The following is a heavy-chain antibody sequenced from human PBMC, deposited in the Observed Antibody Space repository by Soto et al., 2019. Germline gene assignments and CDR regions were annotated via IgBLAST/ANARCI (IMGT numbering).Heavy chain of an antibody. CDR1: GGSISSYF. V-gene: IGHV4-39*01. CDR3: ARHFSVDY. J-gene: IGHJ4*02. Sequence: PSETLSLTCTVSGGSISSYFWAWIRQPPGKGLEWIGSIYYSGTTYYNPSLKSRVTISVDRSKNQFFLKLTSVTAADTAVYYCARHFSVDYWGQGTLVTVSS. CDR2: IYYSGTT.